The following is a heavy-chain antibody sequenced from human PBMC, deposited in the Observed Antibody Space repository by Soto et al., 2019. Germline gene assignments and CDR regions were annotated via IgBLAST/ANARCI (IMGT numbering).Heavy chain of an antibody. CDR2: IYYSGST. J-gene: IGHJ3*02. CDR3: ARVGAELGHVGAFDI. V-gene: IGHV4-59*12. D-gene: IGHD3-16*01. Sequence: SETLSLTCTVSGGSISSYYWSWIRQPPGKGLEWIGYIYYSGSTNYNPSLKSRVTISVDTSKNQFSLKLSSVTAADTAVYYCARVGAELGHVGAFDIWGQGTMVTVSS. CDR1: GGSISSYY.